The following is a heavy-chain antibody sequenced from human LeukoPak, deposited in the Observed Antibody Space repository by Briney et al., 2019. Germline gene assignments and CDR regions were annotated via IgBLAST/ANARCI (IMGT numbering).Heavy chain of an antibody. Sequence: GGSLRLSCAASGFTFSSYSMNWVRQAPGKGLEWVSSISGSSSYIYYADSVKGRFTISRDNAKNSLYLQMNSLRAEDTAVYYCARDEDDILTGYYVHYFDYWGQGTLVTVSS. CDR2: ISGSSSYI. D-gene: IGHD3-9*01. CDR3: ARDEDDILTGYYVHYFDY. CDR1: GFTFSSYS. V-gene: IGHV3-21*01. J-gene: IGHJ4*02.